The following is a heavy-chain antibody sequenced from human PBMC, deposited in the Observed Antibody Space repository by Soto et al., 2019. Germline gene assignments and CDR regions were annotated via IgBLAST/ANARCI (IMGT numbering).Heavy chain of an antibody. D-gene: IGHD5-18*01. CDR3: AXGXXXXSYGYVRNYYYYYGMDV. V-gene: IGHV3-23*01. J-gene: IGHJ6*02. CDR1: GFTFSSYA. Sequence: WSLRLSCAASGFTFSSYAMSWVRQAPGKGLEWVSAISGSGGSTYYADSVKGRFTISRDNSKNTLYLQMNSLRAEDTAVYYCAXGXXXXSYGYVRNYYYYYGMDVWGQGTTVTVSS. CDR2: ISGSGGST.